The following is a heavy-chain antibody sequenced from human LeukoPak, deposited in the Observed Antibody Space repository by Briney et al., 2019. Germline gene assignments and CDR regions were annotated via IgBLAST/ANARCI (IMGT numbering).Heavy chain of an antibody. Sequence: SETLSLTCTVSGGSISSYYWSWIRQPPGKGLEWIGYIYYSGSTNYNPSLKSRVTISVDTSKDQFSLKLSSVTAADTAVYYCAREAFRAVAGPFDYWGQGTLVAVSS. V-gene: IGHV4-59*01. D-gene: IGHD6-19*01. CDR3: AREAFRAVAGPFDY. CDR1: GGSISSYY. CDR2: IYYSGST. J-gene: IGHJ4*02.